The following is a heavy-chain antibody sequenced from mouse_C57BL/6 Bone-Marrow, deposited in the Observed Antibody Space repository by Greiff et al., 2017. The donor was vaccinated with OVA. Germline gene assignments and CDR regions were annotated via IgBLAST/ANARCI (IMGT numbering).Heavy chain of an antibody. D-gene: IGHD1-1*01. J-gene: IGHJ1*03. CDR1: GYTFTSYW. V-gene: IGHV1-55*01. Sequence: QVQLQQPGAELVKPGASVKMSCKASGYTFTSYWITWVKQRPGQGLEWIGDIYPGSGSTNYNEKFKSKATLTVDTSSSTAYMQLSSLTSEDSAVYYCARGYYYGSSYSDFDVWGTGTTVTVSS. CDR2: IYPGSGST. CDR3: ARGYYYGSSYSDFDV.